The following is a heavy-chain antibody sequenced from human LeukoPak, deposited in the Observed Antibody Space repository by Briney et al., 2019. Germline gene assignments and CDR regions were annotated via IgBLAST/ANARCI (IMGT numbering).Heavy chain of an antibody. Sequence: SETLSLTCTVSDYSINSGYFWGWIRQPPGKGLEWIGSIYHSGSTYYNPSLKSRVTMSIDTSKNQFSLKLSSVTAADTAVYYCAREGLYSGSYFIDYWGQGTLVTVSA. V-gene: IGHV4-38-2*02. CDR1: DYSINSGYF. J-gene: IGHJ4*02. D-gene: IGHD1-26*01. CDR3: AREGLYSGSYFIDY. CDR2: IYHSGST.